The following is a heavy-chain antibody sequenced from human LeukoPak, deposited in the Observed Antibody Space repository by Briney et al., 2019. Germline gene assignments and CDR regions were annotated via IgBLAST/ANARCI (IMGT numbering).Heavy chain of an antibody. CDR2: IKQDGSEK. CDR3: ARVAVAGTDY. J-gene: IGHJ4*02. V-gene: IGHV3-7*01. D-gene: IGHD6-19*01. CDR1: GFTFSTNA. Sequence: GGSLRLSCLTSGFTFSTNAMSWVRQAPGKGLEWVANIKQDGSEKYYVDSVKGRFTISRDNAKNSLYLQMNSLRAEDTAVYYCARVAVAGTDYWGQGTLVTVSS.